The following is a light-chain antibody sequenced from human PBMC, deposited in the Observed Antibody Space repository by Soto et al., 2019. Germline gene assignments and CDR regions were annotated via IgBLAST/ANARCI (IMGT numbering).Light chain of an antibody. CDR3: GSWDSSMSAYV. CDR2: GNS. V-gene: IGLV1-40*01. CDR1: SSNIGAGYD. Sequence: QSVLAQPPSVSGAPGQRVTISCTGSSSNIGAGYDVHWYQQLPGTAPKLLIYGNSNRPSGVPDRFSGSKSGTSASLAITGFQNGDEADYSCGSWDSSMSAYVFGTGTKVTVL. J-gene: IGLJ1*01.